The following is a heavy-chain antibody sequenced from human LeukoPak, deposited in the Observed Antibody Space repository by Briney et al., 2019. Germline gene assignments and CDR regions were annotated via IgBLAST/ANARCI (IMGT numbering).Heavy chain of an antibody. D-gene: IGHD1-14*01. CDR3: ARDPLGTNAFDI. Sequence: GGSLRLSCAASGFTFSSYSMNWVRQAPGKGLEWVSSISSSSSYIYYADSVKGRFTISRDNAKNSLYLQMNSLRAEDTAVYYCARDPLGTNAFDIWGQGTMVTVSS. CDR2: ISSSSSYI. J-gene: IGHJ3*02. V-gene: IGHV3-21*01. CDR1: GFTFSSYS.